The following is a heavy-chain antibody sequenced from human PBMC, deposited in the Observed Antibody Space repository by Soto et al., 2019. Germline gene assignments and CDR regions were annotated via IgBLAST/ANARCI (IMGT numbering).Heavy chain of an antibody. J-gene: IGHJ4*01. CDR3: AKLGFVLMELYYFHQ. Sequence: CVRQAPGKELEWVSTISGNSGKTNYAESVKGRFSISRDNSKNTVHLQLDSLRAEDTAVYFCAKLGFVLMELYYFHQWGHGTLVTVSS. CDR2: ISGNSGKT. D-gene: IGHD2-8*01. V-gene: IGHV3-23*01.